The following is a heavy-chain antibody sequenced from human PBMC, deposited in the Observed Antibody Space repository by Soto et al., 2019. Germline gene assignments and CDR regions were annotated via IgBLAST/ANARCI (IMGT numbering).Heavy chain of an antibody. J-gene: IGHJ4*02. V-gene: IGHV3-30*18. D-gene: IGHD5-18*01. CDR2: ISYDGSNK. CDR1: GFTFSSYG. CDR3: AKGTSRGYSYGDFFDY. Sequence: GGSLRLSCAASGFTFSSYGMHWVRQAPGKGLEWAAVISYDGSNKYYADSVKGRFTISRDNSKNTLYLQMDSLRAEDTAVYYCAKGTSRGYSYGDFFDYWGQGTLVTVSS.